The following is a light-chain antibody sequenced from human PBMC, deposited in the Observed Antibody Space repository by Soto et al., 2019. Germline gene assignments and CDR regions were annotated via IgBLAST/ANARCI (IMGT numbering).Light chain of an antibody. V-gene: IGLV1-51*01. CDR3: GTWDSSLTAVYV. Sequence: QSVLTQPPSVSAAPGQKVTISCSGSSSNIGSNYVSWYQQLPGRAPKLVIYDSDKRPSGIPDRFSGSKSGTSATLGITGLQTGDEADYYCGTWDSSLTAVYVFGTGTKLTVL. J-gene: IGLJ1*01. CDR1: SSNIGSNY. CDR2: DSD.